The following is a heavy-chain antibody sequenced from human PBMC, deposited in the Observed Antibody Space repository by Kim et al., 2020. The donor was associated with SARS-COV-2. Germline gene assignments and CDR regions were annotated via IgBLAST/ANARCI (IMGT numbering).Heavy chain of an antibody. J-gene: IGHJ4*02. D-gene: IGHD3-16*01. CDR2: IRSKAYGGTT. V-gene: IGHV3-49*03. CDR1: GFTFGDYA. CDR3: TSEMITFGGVHFDY. Sequence: GGSLRLSCTASGFTFGDYAMSWFRQAPGKGLEWVGFIRSKAYGGTTEYAASVKGRFTISRDDSKSIAYLQMNSLKTEDTAVYYCTSEMITFGGVHFDYWGQGTLVTVSS.